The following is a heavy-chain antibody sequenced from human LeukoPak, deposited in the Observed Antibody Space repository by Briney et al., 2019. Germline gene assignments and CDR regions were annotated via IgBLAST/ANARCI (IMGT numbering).Heavy chain of an antibody. Sequence: ASVKVSCKTSGYTFASHSMNWVRQAPGQGLEWMGWISAYNGNTNYAQKLQGRVTMTTDTSTSTAYMELRSLRSDDTAVYYCARDPKREYSYGYTDYWGQGTLVTVSS. CDR3: ARDPKREYSYGYTDY. V-gene: IGHV1-18*01. CDR2: ISAYNGNT. CDR1: GYTFASHS. D-gene: IGHD5-18*01. J-gene: IGHJ4*02.